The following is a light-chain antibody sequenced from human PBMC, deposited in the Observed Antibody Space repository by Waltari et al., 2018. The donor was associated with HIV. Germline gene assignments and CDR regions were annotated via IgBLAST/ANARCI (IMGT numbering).Light chain of an antibody. V-gene: IGLV3-1*01. CDR1: NLGDKS. CDR3: QAWDSSAVYV. J-gene: IGLJ1*01. Sequence: SYELSQIPSVSVSPGQTATITCSADNLGDKSVSWYQQKPGHSPVVVIYQDFERPSGITERFSGSNSGNTATLTISATQAMDEADYYCQAWDSSAVYVFGTGTKVTVL. CDR2: QDF.